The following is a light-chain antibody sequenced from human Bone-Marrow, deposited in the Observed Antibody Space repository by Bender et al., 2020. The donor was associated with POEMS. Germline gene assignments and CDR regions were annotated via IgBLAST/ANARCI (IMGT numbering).Light chain of an antibody. J-gene: IGLJ2*01. CDR2: DVN. V-gene: IGLV2-14*02. CDR1: SSDVGYYNL. Sequence: QSALTQPASVSGSPGQSITISCTGASSDVGYYNLVSWYQQHPGKAPKLMIYDVNNRASGVSHRFSGSKSGNTASLTISGLQAEDEADYYCSSYRNSNTLVFGGGTKLTVL. CDR3: SSYRNSNTLV.